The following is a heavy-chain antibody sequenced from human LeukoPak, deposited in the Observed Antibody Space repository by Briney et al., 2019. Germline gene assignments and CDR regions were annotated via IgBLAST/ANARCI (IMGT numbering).Heavy chain of an antibody. V-gene: IGHV3-53*01. D-gene: IGHD6-19*01. CDR2: ISIGGTT. CDR1: GFTFSSFD. CDR3: ARVASDSSGWYHFDC. J-gene: IGHJ4*02. Sequence: PGGSLRLSCAASGFTFSSFDVNWVRQAPGGGLEFVSLISIGGTTKYADSVKGRFTVSRDNSRNTLYIQMNSLRGEDTAAYYCARVASDSSGWYHFDCWGQGALVTVSS.